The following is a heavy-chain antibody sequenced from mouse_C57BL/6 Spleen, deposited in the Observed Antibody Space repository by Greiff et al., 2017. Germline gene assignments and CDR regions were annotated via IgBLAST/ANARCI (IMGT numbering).Heavy chain of an antibody. CDR3: ARPDYSNSYYAMDY. J-gene: IGHJ4*01. D-gene: IGHD2-5*01. CDR2: LSNGGGST. V-gene: IGHV5-12*01. Sequence: EVQLVESGGGLVQPGGSLKLSCAASGFTFSDYYMYWVRQTPEKRLEWVAYLSNGGGSTYYPDTVKGRFTIYRDNAKNTLYLQMSRLQSEDTAMYYCARPDYSNSYYAMDYWGQGTSVTVSS. CDR1: GFTFSDYY.